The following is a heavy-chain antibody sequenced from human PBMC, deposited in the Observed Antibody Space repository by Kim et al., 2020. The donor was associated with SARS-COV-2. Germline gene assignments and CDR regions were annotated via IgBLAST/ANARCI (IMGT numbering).Heavy chain of an antibody. V-gene: IGHV4-31*03. J-gene: IGHJ4*02. Sequence: SETLSLTCTVSGGSISSGGYYWSWIRQHPGKGLEWIGYIYYSGSTYYNPSLKSRVTISVDTSKNQFSLKLSSVTAADTAVYYCARELGTTDTYYFDYWGQGTLVTVSS. CDR3: ARELGTTDTYYFDY. D-gene: IGHD1-7*01. CDR2: IYYSGST. CDR1: GGSISSGGYY.